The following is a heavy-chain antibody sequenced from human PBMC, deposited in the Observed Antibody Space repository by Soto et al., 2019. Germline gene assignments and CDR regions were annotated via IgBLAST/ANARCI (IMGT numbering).Heavy chain of an antibody. CDR2: ISAYNGNT. Sequence: QVKLVQSGAEVKKPGTSMKVSCKASGYTFGTSGISWIRQAPGQGLEWMGWISAYNGNTNYEQKLQDRVTMTTATSTNTAYLELRSLRSDDTAVYYCARAGHYYDSSGYANWGQGTLVTVSS. CDR3: ARAGHYYDSSGYAN. J-gene: IGHJ4*02. CDR1: GYTFGTSG. V-gene: IGHV1-18*01. D-gene: IGHD3-22*01.